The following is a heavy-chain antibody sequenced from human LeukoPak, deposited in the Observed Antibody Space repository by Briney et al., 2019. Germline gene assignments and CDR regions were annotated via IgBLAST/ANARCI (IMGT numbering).Heavy chain of an antibody. D-gene: IGHD2-15*01. J-gene: IGHJ2*01. CDR1: GFTFSYHA. V-gene: IGHV3-30*01. CDR3: ARTESYCSETRCPYWYFDF. CDR2: ISHDGRNK. Sequence: GGSLRLSCAASGFTFSYHAIHWVRQAPGKGLDWVAGISHDGRNKYFADSVKGRFTISRDNSKNTVDLQVNTLRPADTAIYYCARTESYCSETRCPYWYFDFWGRGTLVAVSS.